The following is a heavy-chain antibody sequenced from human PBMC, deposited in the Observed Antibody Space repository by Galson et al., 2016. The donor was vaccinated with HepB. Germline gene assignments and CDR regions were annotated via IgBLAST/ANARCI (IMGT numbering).Heavy chain of an antibody. D-gene: IGHD1-7*01. CDR3: AKGLAGIGNYPI. V-gene: IGHV4-59*01. J-gene: IGHJ4*02. CDR2: MYYTGSN. CDR1: GESIKSFY. Sequence: TLSLTCNVSGESIKSFYWTWLRQSPGKGLEWIGYMYYTGSNNYSPSLKSRVTISVDKSKNQFSLKMTSVTAADTAVYYCAKGLAGIGNYPIWGQGILVTVSS.